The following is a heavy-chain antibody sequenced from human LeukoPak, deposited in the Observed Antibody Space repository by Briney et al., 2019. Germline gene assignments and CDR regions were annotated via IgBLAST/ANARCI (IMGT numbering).Heavy chain of an antibody. V-gene: IGHV4-34*01. Sequence: PETLSLTCAVYGGSFSGYYWSWIRQPPGKGLEWIGEINHSGSTNYNPSLKSRVTISVDTSKNQFPLKLSSVTAADTAVYYCARTSLGYYYYYMDVWGKGTTVTVSS. J-gene: IGHJ6*03. D-gene: IGHD3-16*01. CDR2: INHSGST. CDR3: ARTSLGYYYYYMDV. CDR1: GGSFSGYY.